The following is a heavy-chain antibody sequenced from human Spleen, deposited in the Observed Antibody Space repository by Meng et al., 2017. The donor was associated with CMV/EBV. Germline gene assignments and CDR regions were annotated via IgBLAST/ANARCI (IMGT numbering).Heavy chain of an antibody. Sequence: GGSLRLSCAASGFTFSSYSMNWVRQAPGKGLEWVSYISSSSSTIYYADSVKGRFTISRDNAKNSLYLQMNSLRAEDTAVYYCAREGELAYCGGDCYSLGMDVWGQGTTVTVSS. CDR2: ISSSSSTI. J-gene: IGHJ6*02. V-gene: IGHV3-48*04. CDR1: GFTFSSYS. D-gene: IGHD2-21*01. CDR3: AREGELAYCGGDCYSLGMDV.